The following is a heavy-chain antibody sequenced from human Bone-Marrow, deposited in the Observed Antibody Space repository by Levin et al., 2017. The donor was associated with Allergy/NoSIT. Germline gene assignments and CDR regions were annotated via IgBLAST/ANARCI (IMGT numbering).Heavy chain of an antibody. V-gene: IGHV3-23*01. J-gene: IGHJ4*02. CDR2: ITGNSGGT. D-gene: IGHD6-19*01. CDR3: AQSSGYYGPE. CDR1: GFTFSSYG. Sequence: RGESLKISCAASGFTFSSYGMSWVRQAPGKGLEWVSAITGNSGGTYYADSVKGRFTISRDNSKNTLYLQMNNLRDEDTAIYYCAQSSGYYGPEWGQGTLVTVSS.